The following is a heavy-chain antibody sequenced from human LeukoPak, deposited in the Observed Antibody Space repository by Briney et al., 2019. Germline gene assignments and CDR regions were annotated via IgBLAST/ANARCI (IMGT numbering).Heavy chain of an antibody. CDR1: GYTFTSYY. Sequence: GASVEVSCKASGYTFTSYYIHWVRQAPGQGLEWMGWINPNSGGTNYAQKFQGRVTMTRDTSISTAYMDLSRLRSDDTAVYYCARVGLIDYSTGWFVPWGQGTLVTVSS. V-gene: IGHV1-2*02. CDR2: INPNSGGT. J-gene: IGHJ5*02. CDR3: ARVGLIDYSTGWFVP. D-gene: IGHD6-19*01.